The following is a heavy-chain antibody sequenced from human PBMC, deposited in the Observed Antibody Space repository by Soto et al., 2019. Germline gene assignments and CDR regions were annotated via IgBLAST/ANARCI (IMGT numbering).Heavy chain of an antibody. CDR2: IYYSGST. CDR3: ASMSYKSGVYYYYYYGMDV. CDR1: GGSISSGDYY. Sequence: PSESLSLICTVSGGSISSGDYYWSWIRQPPGKGLEWIGYIYYSGSTYYNPSLKSRVTISVDTSKNQFSLKLSSVTAADTAVYYCASMSYKSGVYYYYYYGMDVWGQGTTVTVSS. D-gene: IGHD1-1*01. V-gene: IGHV4-30-4*01. J-gene: IGHJ6*02.